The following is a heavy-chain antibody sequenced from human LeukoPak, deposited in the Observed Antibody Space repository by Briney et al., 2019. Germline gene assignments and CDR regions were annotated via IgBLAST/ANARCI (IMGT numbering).Heavy chain of an antibody. Sequence: ASVKVSCKASGYTFTGYYMHWVRQAPGQGLEWMGWMNPNSGGSNYTQRFQGRVTMTRDTSIGTAYMELSSLRSDDTAVYYCARDRRAFLVHNWFDPWGQGTLVTVS. D-gene: IGHD4/OR15-4a*01. CDR2: MNPNSGGS. V-gene: IGHV1-2*02. CDR1: GYTFTGYY. CDR3: ARDRRAFLVHNWFDP. J-gene: IGHJ5*02.